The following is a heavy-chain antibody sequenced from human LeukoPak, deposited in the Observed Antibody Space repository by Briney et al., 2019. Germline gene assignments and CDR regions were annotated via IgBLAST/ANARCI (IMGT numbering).Heavy chain of an antibody. J-gene: IGHJ4*02. Sequence: ASVKVSCKASGYTFTSYGISWVRQAPGQGLEWMGWISAYNGNTNYAQKLQGRVNMTTDTSTSTAYMELRSLRSDDTAVYYCARDQKLLLSKEKSPFDYWGQGTLVTVSS. V-gene: IGHV1-18*01. CDR3: ARDQKLLLSKEKSPFDY. D-gene: IGHD2-15*01. CDR1: GYTFTSYG. CDR2: ISAYNGNT.